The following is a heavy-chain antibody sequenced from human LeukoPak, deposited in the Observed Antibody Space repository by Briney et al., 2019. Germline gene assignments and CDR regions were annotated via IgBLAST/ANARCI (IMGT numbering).Heavy chain of an antibody. CDR1: GFTFDDYA. V-gene: IGHV3-9*01. Sequence: GGSLRLSCAASGFTFDDYAMRWVRQAPGKGLEWVSGISWNSGRIGYADSVKGRFTISRDSAKNSLYLLMNSLRAEDTALYYCAKDISYSSSSGVFDYWGQGTLVTVSS. CDR2: ISWNSGRI. D-gene: IGHD6-6*01. J-gene: IGHJ4*02. CDR3: AKDISYSSSSGVFDY.